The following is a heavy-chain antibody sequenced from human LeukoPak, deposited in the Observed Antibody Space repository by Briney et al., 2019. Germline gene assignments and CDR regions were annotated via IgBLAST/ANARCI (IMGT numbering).Heavy chain of an antibody. V-gene: IGHV3-48*02. J-gene: IGHJ4*02. CDR1: GFTFSTYR. CDR2: ISSGSNTI. D-gene: IGHD1-26*01. Sequence: GGSLRLSCAASGFTFSTYRMNWVRQAPGKGLEWLSYISSGSNTIFYADSVKGRFTISRDNAKNSLFLQVNSLRDEDTAVYYCTRGSYYAPYYFDYWGQGTLVTVSS. CDR3: TRGSYYAPYYFDY.